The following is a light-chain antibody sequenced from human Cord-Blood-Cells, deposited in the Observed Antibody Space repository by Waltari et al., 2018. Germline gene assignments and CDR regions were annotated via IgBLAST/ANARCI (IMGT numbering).Light chain of an antibody. J-gene: IGLJ2*01. CDR2: EVS. Sequence: QSALTQPASVSASPGQSITISCTGPSSDVGSSNLVSWYQQHPGKAPKLMIYEVSKRPSGVSNRFSGSKSGNTASLTISGLQAEDEADYYCCSYAGSSTYVVFGGGTKLTVL. CDR3: CSYAGSSTYVV. V-gene: IGLV2-23*02. CDR1: SSDVGSSNL.